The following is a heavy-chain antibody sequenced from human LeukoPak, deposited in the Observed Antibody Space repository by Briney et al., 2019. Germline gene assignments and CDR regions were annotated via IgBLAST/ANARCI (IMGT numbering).Heavy chain of an antibody. J-gene: IGHJ5*02. V-gene: IGHV1-58*01. D-gene: IGHD6-13*01. CDR1: GFPLSSSA. CDR2: IVVGSNNT. Sequence: SVKVSCKASGFPLSSSAVEWVRQAGGQRLEWIGWIVVGSNNTNYAQKFQERVTITRDMSTSTAYMELSSLRSEDTAVYYCAAPYSTRWFDLWGRGTLVTVSS. CDR3: AAPYSTRWFDL.